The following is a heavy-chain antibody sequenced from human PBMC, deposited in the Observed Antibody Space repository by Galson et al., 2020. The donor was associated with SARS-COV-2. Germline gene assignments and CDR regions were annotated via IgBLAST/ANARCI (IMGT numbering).Heavy chain of an antibody. J-gene: IGHJ4*02. CDR2: ISWDGGST. CDR3: AKGLSAMAMITFGGVIAPFDY. V-gene: IGHV3-43D*03. CDR1: GFTFDDYA. D-gene: IGHD3-16*02. Sequence: GGSLSLSCAASGFTFDDYAMHWVRQAPGKGLEWVSLISWDGGSTYYADSVKGRFTISRDNSKNSLYLQMNSLRAEDTALYYCAKGLSAMAMITFGGVIAPFDYWGQGTLVTVSS.